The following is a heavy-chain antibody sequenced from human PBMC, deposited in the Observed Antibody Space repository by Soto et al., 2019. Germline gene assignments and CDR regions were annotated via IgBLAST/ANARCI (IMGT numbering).Heavy chain of an antibody. CDR3: ARNSGGLAAACRYYYYGMDV. CDR2: IIPIFGTA. Sequence: QVQLVQSGAEVKKPGSSVKVSCKASGGTFSSYAISWVRQAPGQGLEWMGGIIPIFGTANYAHKFQGRVTITADESTSTAYMELSSLRSEDTAVYYCARNSGGLAAACRYYYYGMDVWGQGTTVTVSS. D-gene: IGHD6-13*01. CDR1: GGTFSSYA. J-gene: IGHJ6*02. V-gene: IGHV1-69*01.